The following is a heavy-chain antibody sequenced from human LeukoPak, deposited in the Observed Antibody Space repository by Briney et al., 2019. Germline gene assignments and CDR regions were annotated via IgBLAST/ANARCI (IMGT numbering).Heavy chain of an antibody. J-gene: IGHJ5*02. V-gene: IGHV3-23*01. Sequence: GASLRLSCAASGFTFSSYAMSWVRQAPGKGLDWVSAISGSGGSTYYADSVKGRFTISRDNSKNTLYLQMNSLRAEDTAVYYCAKDYLPEPNWFDRWGQGTLVTVSS. D-gene: IGHD1-14*01. CDR1: GFTFSSYA. CDR3: AKDYLPEPNWFDR. CDR2: ISGSGGST.